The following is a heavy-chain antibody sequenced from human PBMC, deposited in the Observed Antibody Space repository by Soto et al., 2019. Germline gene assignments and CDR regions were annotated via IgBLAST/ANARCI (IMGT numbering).Heavy chain of an antibody. V-gene: IGHV1-69*13. J-gene: IGHJ6*02. CDR2: IIPIFGTA. CDR3: ARLNSPGTYGMDV. Sequence: SVKVSCKASGGSFTYTLSWVRQAPGQGLEWMGGIIPIFGTANYAQKFQGRVTITADESTKTAYMELSTLRSEDTAVHYCARLNSPGTYGMDVWGQGTTVTVSS. CDR1: GGSFTYT. D-gene: IGHD5-18*01.